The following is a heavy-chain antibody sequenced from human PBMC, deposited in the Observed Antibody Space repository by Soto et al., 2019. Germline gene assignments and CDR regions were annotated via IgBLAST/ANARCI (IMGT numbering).Heavy chain of an antibody. J-gene: IGHJ5*02. D-gene: IGHD4-17*01. CDR3: ARFGRPGLRWLDFFNP. CDR1: GYTFSKYW. V-gene: IGHV5-51*03. Sequence: EVQLVQSGAELKKPGESLNISCKGSGYTFSKYWIGWVRQMPGKGLEWMGIIYPDDTDTRYSPSFQGQVTISVDNSASSAYLQWESLKASDTAMCYCARFGRPGLRWLDFFNPWGQGSLVTVSS. CDR2: IYPDDTDT.